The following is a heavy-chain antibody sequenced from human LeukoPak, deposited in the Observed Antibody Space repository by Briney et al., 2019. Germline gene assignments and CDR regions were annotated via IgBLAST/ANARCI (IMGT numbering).Heavy chain of an antibody. Sequence: PGGSLRLSCAASGFTFSLFGMRWVRQAPGKGLDWVAVIWYDGSYIYYSDSVKGRFTISRDNSKNTMYLQMNNLRAEDTAVYYCAQIVQFTEATGTGLESWGQGTLVTVSP. CDR1: GFTFSLFG. V-gene: IGHV3-33*01. CDR2: IWYDGSYI. D-gene: IGHD6-13*01. CDR3: AQIVQFTEATGTGLES. J-gene: IGHJ4*02.